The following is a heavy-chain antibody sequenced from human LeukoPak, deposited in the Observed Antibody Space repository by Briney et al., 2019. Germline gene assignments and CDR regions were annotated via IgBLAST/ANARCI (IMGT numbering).Heavy chain of an antibody. CDR2: IYYSGST. V-gene: IGHV4-31*03. CDR1: GGSISSGGYY. D-gene: IGHD1-7*01. J-gene: IGHJ6*02. Sequence: TSETLSLTCTVSGGSISSGGYYWSWIRQHPGKGLEWIGYIYYSGSTYYNPSLKSRVTISVDTSKNQFSLKLSSVTAADTAVYYCCRTTNYYYGMDIWGQGTTVTVSS. CDR3: CRTTNYYYGMDI.